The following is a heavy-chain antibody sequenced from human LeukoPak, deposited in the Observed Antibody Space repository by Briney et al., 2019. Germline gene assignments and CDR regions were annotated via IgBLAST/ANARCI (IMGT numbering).Heavy chain of an antibody. CDR2: IRSKANSYAT. CDR3: TRQVGYCSSTSCYPDAFDI. Sequence: GGSLRLSCAASGFTFSGSAMHWVRQASGKRLEWVGRIRSKANSYATAYAASVKGRFTISRDDSKNTAYLQMNSLKTEDTAVYYCTRQVGYCSSTSCYPDAFDIWGQGTMVTVSS. D-gene: IGHD2-2*01. V-gene: IGHV3-73*01. CDR1: GFTFSGSA. J-gene: IGHJ3*02.